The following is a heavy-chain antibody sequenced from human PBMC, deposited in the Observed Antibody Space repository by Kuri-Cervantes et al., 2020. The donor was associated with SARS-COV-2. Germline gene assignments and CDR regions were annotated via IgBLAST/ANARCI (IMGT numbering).Heavy chain of an antibody. CDR2: IIPIFGTA. CDR1: GGTFSSYA. V-gene: IGHV1-69*06. J-gene: IGHJ5*02. D-gene: IGHD3-3*01. CDR3: ARPYYDFWCGYYRLGYNWFDP. Sequence: SVKVSCKASGGTFSSYAISWVRQAPGQGLEWMGGIIPIFGTANYAQKFQGRVTITADKSTSTAYMELSSLGSEDTAVYYCARPYYDFWCGYYRLGYNWFDPWGQGTLVTVSS.